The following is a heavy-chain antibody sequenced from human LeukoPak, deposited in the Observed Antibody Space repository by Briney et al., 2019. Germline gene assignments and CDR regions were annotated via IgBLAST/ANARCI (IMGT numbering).Heavy chain of an antibody. D-gene: IGHD2-2*01. J-gene: IGHJ5*02. CDR1: GFTFRSYA. CDR2: ISGSGDST. V-gene: IGHV3-23*01. CDR3: AKAGNIVVVPAANP. Sequence: DPGGSLRLSCAASGFTFRSYAMSWVRQAPGTGLEWVSAISGSGDSTYYADSVKGRFTISRDNSKNTLYLQMNSLRVEDTAVYYCAKAGNIVVVPAANPWGQGTLVTVSS.